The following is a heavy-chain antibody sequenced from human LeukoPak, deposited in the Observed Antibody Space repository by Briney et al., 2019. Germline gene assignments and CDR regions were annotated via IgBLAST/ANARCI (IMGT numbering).Heavy chain of an antibody. V-gene: IGHV1-69*04. CDR2: IIPILGIT. J-gene: IGHJ4*02. CDR1: GGTFSSYG. Sequence: SVKASCKASGGTFSSYGISWVRQAPGQGLEWMGRIIPILGITNYAQNFQGRVTITADKSTTTAYMELSSLRSEDTAVYFCARGFESSTSYVSDFDFWGQGTLVTVSS. CDR3: ARGFESSTSYVSDFDF. D-gene: IGHD3-16*01.